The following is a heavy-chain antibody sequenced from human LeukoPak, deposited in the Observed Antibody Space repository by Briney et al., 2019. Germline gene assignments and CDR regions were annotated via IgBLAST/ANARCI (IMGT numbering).Heavy chain of an antibody. CDR2: MNSNSGNT. D-gene: IGHD3-3*01. Sequence: GASVKVSCKASGYTFTSYDINWVRQATGQGLKWMGWMNSNSGNTGYAQKFQGRVTITRNTSISTAYMELSSLRSEDTAVYYCARGRRGDFWSGYSKNWFDPWGQGTLVTVSS. V-gene: IGHV1-8*03. J-gene: IGHJ5*02. CDR3: ARGRRGDFWSGYSKNWFDP. CDR1: GYTFTSYD.